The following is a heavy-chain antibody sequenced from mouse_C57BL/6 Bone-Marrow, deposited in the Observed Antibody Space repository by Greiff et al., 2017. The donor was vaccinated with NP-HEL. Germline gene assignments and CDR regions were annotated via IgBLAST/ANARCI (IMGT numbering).Heavy chain of an antibody. V-gene: IGHV5-17*01. J-gene: IGHJ1*03. CDR2: ISSGSSTI. D-gene: IGHD2-12*01. Sequence: EVMLVESGGGLVKPGGSLKLSCAASGFTFSDYGMHWVRQAPEKGLEWVAYISSGSSTIYYADTVKGRFTFFRDNAKNTLFLQMPSLKPEDTAMYYCARHYYSTYCYFDVWGTETTVTVSS. CDR1: GFTFSDYG. CDR3: ARHYYSTYCYFDV.